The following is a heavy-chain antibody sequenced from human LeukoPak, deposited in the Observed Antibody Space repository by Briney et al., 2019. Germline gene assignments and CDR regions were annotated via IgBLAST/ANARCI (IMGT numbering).Heavy chain of an antibody. CDR3: ARGGPSYYDYRSRFVFGP. D-gene: IGHD3-3*01. CDR2: IYYSGST. Sequence: SETLSLTCTVSGGSISSGGYYWSWIRQHPGKGLEWIGYIYYSGSTNYNPSLKSRVTISVDTSKNQFSLKLSSVTAADTAVYYCARGGPSYYDYRSRFVFGPWGQGTLVTVSS. V-gene: IGHV4-61*08. CDR1: GGSISSGGYY. J-gene: IGHJ5*02.